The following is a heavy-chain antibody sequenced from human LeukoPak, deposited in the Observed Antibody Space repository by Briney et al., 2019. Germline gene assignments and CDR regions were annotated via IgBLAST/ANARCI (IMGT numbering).Heavy chain of an antibody. J-gene: IGHJ5*02. D-gene: IGHD6-13*01. Sequence: SETLSLTCTVSGGSISSYYWSWIRQPPGKGLEWIGYIYYSGSTNYNPSLKSRVTISVDTSKNQFSLKLSSVTAADTAVYYCARSIAAAHYTGPRGQGTLVTVSS. CDR2: IYYSGST. V-gene: IGHV4-59*01. CDR1: GGSISSYY. CDR3: ARSIAAAHYTGP.